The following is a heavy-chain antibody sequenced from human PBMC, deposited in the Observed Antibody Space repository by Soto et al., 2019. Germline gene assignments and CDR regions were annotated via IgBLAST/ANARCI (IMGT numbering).Heavy chain of an antibody. CDR3: ARSAVSPFGGLIGPCDY. CDR1: GFTFTKNA. D-gene: IGHD3-16*02. V-gene: IGHV1-3*05. Sequence: QVQLVQSGAEEKKPGASVTLSCKASGFTFTKNAIHWVRQAPGQRPEWMGWINAGNGNTKYSQKFQGRVTIIRDTSATPVNMELTSLRSEDTAVYFCARSAVSPFGGLIGPCDYWGQGTLVTVAS. CDR2: INAGNGNT. J-gene: IGHJ4*02.